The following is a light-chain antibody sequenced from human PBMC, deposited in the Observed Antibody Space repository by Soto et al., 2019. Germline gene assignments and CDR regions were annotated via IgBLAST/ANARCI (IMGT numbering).Light chain of an antibody. V-gene: IGLV2-23*03. CDR1: SSDVGSYNL. CDR2: EGS. Sequence: QSALTQPASVSGSPGQSITISCTGTSSDVGSYNLVSWYQQHPGKAPKXMIXEGSKRPSGVSNRFSGSKSGNTASLTISGLQAEDEADYYCCSYAGSSTVEFXGGTQLTVL. CDR3: CSYAGSSTVE. J-gene: IGLJ2*01.